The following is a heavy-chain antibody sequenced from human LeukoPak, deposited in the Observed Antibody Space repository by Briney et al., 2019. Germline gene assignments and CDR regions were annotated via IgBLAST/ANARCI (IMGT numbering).Heavy chain of an antibody. J-gene: IGHJ1*01. CDR3: ARDTVTDQYFQH. CDR1: GYTFTGYY. D-gene: IGHD4-17*01. Sequence: ASVKVSCKASGYTFTGYYMHWVRQAPGQGLEWMGWINPNSGGTNYAQKFQGRVTMTRDTSISTAYMELSRLRSDDTAVYYCARDTVTDQYFQHWGQGTLVTVSS. V-gene: IGHV1-2*02. CDR2: INPNSGGT.